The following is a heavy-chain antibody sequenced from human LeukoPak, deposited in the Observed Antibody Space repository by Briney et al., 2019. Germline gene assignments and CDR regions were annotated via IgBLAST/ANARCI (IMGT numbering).Heavy chain of an antibody. Sequence: SETLSLTCTVSGGSISSSSYYWGWIRQPPGKGLEWIGSIYYSGSTYYNPSLKSRVTISVDTSKNQFSLKLSSVTAADTAVYYCASTDYYDSSGYYRYWGQGTLVTVSS. D-gene: IGHD3-22*01. V-gene: IGHV4-39*07. CDR3: ASTDYYDSSGYYRY. J-gene: IGHJ4*02. CDR2: IYYSGST. CDR1: GGSISSSSYY.